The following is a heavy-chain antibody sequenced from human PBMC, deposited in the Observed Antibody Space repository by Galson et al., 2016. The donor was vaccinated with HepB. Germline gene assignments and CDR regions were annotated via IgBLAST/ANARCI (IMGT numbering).Heavy chain of an antibody. Sequence: SLRLSCAASGFTFSGYGMHWVRQAPGKGLERVAADSMDGRRKWYAESVEGRFTISRDNFNNMLYLQMSSLIPDDTAVYFCAKRHEYCPPVGCSVDYWGQGTLVSVSS. CDR3: AKRHEYCPPVGCSVDY. CDR1: GFTFSGYG. J-gene: IGHJ4*02. D-gene: IGHD2/OR15-2a*01. CDR2: DSMDGRRK. V-gene: IGHV3-30*18.